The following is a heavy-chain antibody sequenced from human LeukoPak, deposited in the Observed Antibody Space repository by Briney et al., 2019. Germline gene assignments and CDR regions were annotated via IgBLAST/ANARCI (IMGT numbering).Heavy chain of an antibody. D-gene: IGHD2-2*02. Sequence: QPGGSLRLSCAASGFTFSSYSMTWVRQAPGKGLEWVSYISSSSSTIYYADSVKGRFTISRDNAKNSLYLQMNSLRAEDTAVYYCAREGVVPAAIGGNYYYGMDVWGQGTTVTVSS. CDR1: GFTFSSYS. CDR2: ISSSSSTI. J-gene: IGHJ6*02. CDR3: AREGVVPAAIGGNYYYGMDV. V-gene: IGHV3-48*01.